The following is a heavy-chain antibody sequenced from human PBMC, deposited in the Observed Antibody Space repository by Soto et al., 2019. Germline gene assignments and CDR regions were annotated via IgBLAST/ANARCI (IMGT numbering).Heavy chain of an antibody. CDR2: ISSSSSYI. CDR1: GFTFSSYS. CDR3: ARDLIPNYGMDV. J-gene: IGHJ6*02. D-gene: IGHD3-9*01. Sequence: GGSLRLSCAASGFTFSSYSMNWVRQAPGKGLEWVSSISSSSSYIYYADSVKGRFTISRDNAENSLYLQMNSLRTEDTAVYYCARDLIPNYGMDVWGQGTTVTVSS. V-gene: IGHV3-21*01.